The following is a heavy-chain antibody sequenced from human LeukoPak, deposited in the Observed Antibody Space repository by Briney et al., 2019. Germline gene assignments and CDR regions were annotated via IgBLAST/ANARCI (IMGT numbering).Heavy chain of an antibody. CDR2: ISGSGGST. Sequence: GGSLRLSCAASGFTFSSYAMSWVRQAPGKGLEWVSAISGSGGSTYHADSVKGRFTISRDNSKNTLYLQMNSLRAEDTAVYYCAKDRSYYYDSSGYYAIVWGQGTLVTVSS. J-gene: IGHJ4*02. CDR1: GFTFSSYA. D-gene: IGHD3-22*01. CDR3: AKDRSYYYDSSGYYAIV. V-gene: IGHV3-23*01.